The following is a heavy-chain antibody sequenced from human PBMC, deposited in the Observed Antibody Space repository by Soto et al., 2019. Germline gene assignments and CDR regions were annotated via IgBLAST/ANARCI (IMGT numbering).Heavy chain of an antibody. J-gene: IGHJ4*02. CDR2: IRSKANSYAT. V-gene: IGHV3-73*01. CDR3: TRISEVRGEYSSSSYDY. CDR1: GFTFSGSA. Sequence: GGSLRLSCAASGFTFSGSAMHWVRQASGKGLEWVGRIRSKANSYATAYAASVKGRFTISRDDSKNTAYLQMNSLKTEDTAVYYCTRISEVRGEYSSSSYDYWGQGTLVTVSS. D-gene: IGHD6-6*01.